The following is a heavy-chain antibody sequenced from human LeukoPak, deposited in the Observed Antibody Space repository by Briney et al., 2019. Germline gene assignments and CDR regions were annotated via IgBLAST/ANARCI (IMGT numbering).Heavy chain of an antibody. CDR2: IYTSGST. J-gene: IGHJ6*03. V-gene: IGHV4-4*07. CDR1: GGTISSYY. CDR3: ARSKYYYGSGSYPAFLSNYYYYMDV. D-gene: IGHD3-10*01. Sequence: SETLSLTCTVSGGTISSYYWSWIRQPAGKGLEWIGRIYTSGSTIYNPSLKSRVTMSVDTSKNQFSLKLSSVTAADTAVYYCARSKYYYGSGSYPAFLSNYYYYMDVWGKGTTVTVSS.